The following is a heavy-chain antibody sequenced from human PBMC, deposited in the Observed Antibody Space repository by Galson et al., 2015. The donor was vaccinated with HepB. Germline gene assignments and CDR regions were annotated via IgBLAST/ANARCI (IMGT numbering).Heavy chain of an antibody. D-gene: IGHD2-2*01. CDR1: GGTFSSYT. J-gene: IGHJ6*02. Sequence: VKVSCKASGGTFSSYTISWVRQAPGQGLEWMGRIIPILGIANYAQKFQGRVTITADKSTSTAYMELSSLRSEDTAVYYCAREEGGQYQLLGSYYGMDVWGQGTTVTVSS. CDR2: IIPILGIA. CDR3: AREEGGQYQLLGSYYGMDV. V-gene: IGHV1-69*10.